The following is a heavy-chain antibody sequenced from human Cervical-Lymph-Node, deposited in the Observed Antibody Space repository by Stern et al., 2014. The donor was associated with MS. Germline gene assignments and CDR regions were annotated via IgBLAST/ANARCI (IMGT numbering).Heavy chain of an antibody. CDR3: ARGIRYSWNNNAPAFDV. CDR2: INPNTGAT. V-gene: IGHV1-2*02. Sequence: VQLVESGAEVKKPGASVKVSCKGSGYTFTAYYIQWVRQAPGQGLEWMGWINPNTGATNNAQKVQGRVTMTRDTSISAVYMELSSLTSDDMAVYYCARGIRYSWNNNAPAFDVWGQGTMVTVSS. J-gene: IGHJ3*01. D-gene: IGHD1/OR15-1a*01. CDR1: GYTFTAYY.